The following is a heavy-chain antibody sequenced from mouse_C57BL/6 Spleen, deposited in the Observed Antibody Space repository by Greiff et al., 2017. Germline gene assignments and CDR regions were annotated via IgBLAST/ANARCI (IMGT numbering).Heavy chain of an antibody. CDR2: ISSGSSTI. Sequence: EVHLVESGGGLVKPGGSLKLSCAASGFTFSDYGMHWARQAPETGLEWVAYISSGSSTIYYADTVKGRFTISRDNAKNTLFLQLTSLTSEDTAMYYCARDYDWGQGTSVTVSA. D-gene: IGHD2-4*01. CDR1: GFTFSDYG. CDR3: ARDYD. V-gene: IGHV5-17*01. J-gene: IGHJ4*01.